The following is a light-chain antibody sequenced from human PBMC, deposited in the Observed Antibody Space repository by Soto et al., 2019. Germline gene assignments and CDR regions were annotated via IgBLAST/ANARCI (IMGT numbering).Light chain of an antibody. CDR2: AAS. J-gene: IGKJ2*01. V-gene: IGKV1-39*01. Sequence: DIQMTQSPSSLSASVGDRVTITCRASQTISSYLNWYQQKPGKAPKLRIYAASSLQSRVQSSFSGSGSGTDFTLTISSLQPEDFATYYCQQSHSIPYTFGQGTKLEIK. CDR1: QTISSY. CDR3: QQSHSIPYT.